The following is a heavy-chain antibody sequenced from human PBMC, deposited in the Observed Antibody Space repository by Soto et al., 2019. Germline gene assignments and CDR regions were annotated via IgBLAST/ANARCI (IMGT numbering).Heavy chain of an antibody. Sequence: ASVKVSCKASGYTFTSYGISWVRQAPGQGLEWMGWISAYNGNTNYAQKLQGRVTMTTDTSTSTVYMELRSLRSDDTAVYYCAREIDIVVVPAAPSIDYWGQGTLVTVSS. CDR2: ISAYNGNT. D-gene: IGHD2-2*01. V-gene: IGHV1-18*01. CDR3: AREIDIVVVPAAPSIDY. J-gene: IGHJ4*02. CDR1: GYTFTSYG.